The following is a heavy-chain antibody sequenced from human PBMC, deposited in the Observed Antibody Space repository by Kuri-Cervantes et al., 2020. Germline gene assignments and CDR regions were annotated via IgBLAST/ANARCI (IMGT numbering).Heavy chain of an antibody. V-gene: IGHV3-9*01. CDR1: GFTFDDYA. CDR2: ISWNSGSI. CDR3: AKEGDG. Sequence: GGSLRLSCAASGFTFDDYAMHWVRQAPGKGLEWVSGISWNSGSIGYADSVKGRFTISRDNSKNTLYLQMNSLRAEDTAVYYCAKEGDGWGQGTLVTVSS. J-gene: IGHJ4*02. D-gene: IGHD3-16*01.